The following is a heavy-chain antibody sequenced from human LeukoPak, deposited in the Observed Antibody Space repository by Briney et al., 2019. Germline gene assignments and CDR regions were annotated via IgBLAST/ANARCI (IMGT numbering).Heavy chain of an antibody. D-gene: IGHD2-21*02. Sequence: GDSLNISCKCSGYRFNTFWILWLRRIPAKALECMGLIYGGDSNTRYSTSFQGKVNISADKNISTAYLQWSSLKASDSAMYYCARARGCKSGDCYADYWGQGTLVTVSS. V-gene: IGHV5-51*01. J-gene: IGHJ4*02. CDR3: ARARGCKSGDCYADY. CDR2: IYGGDSNT. CDR1: GYRFNTFW.